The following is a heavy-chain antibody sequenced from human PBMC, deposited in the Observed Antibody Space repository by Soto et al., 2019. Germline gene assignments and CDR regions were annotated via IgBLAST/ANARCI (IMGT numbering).Heavy chain of an antibody. V-gene: IGHV4-59*08. Sequence: SETLSLTCTVSGGSISSYYWSWIRQPPGKGLEWIGYIYYSGSTNYNPSLKSRVTISVDTSKNQFSLKLSSVTAADTAVYYCARSSPDILTGYYPFYYYYYMDVWGKGTTVTVSS. D-gene: IGHD3-9*01. CDR1: GGSISSYY. J-gene: IGHJ6*03. CDR3: ARSSPDILTGYYPFYYYYYMDV. CDR2: IYYSGST.